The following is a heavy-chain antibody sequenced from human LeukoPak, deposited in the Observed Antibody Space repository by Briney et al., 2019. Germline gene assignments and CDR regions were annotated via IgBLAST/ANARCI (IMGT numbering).Heavy chain of an antibody. D-gene: IGHD3-3*01. J-gene: IGHJ3*02. CDR3: ARVAYDFWSGPNDAFDI. V-gene: IGHV3-11*04. CDR2: ISSSGSTI. CDR1: GFTFSDYY. Sequence: GGSLRLSCAASGFTFSDYYMSWIRQAPGKGLEWVSYISSSGSTIYYADSVKGRFTISMDNAKNSLYLQMNSLRAEDTAVYYCARVAYDFWSGPNDAFDIWGQGTMVTVSS.